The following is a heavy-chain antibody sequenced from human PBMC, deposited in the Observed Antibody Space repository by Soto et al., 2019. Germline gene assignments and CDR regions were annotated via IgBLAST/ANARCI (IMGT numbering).Heavy chain of an antibody. V-gene: IGHV1-69*08. Sequence: QDQLVQSGAEVKKPGSSVKVSCKASGGTFSSHTFSWVRQAPGQGLEWMGRIIPALGTATYAQKFQGRVTITADESATTVYMELNSLRSEDPAGYYCARPDFGDYWYFDLWGRGTLVTVSS. CDR3: ARPDFGDYWYFDL. CDR2: IIPALGTA. D-gene: IGHD4-17*01. J-gene: IGHJ2*01. CDR1: GGTFSSHT.